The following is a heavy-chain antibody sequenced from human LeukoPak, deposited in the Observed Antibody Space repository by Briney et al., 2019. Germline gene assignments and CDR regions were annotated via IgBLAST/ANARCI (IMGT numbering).Heavy chain of an antibody. J-gene: IGHJ5*02. V-gene: IGHV1-2*02. CDR3: AIHIPFNNWFDP. CDR2: INPSGGDT. CDR1: GYILSRYN. Sequence: ASVTVSFKASGYILSRYNMHWVRQAPGQGLEWLGIINPSGGDTKYAQKFQGRVTMTRDTSISTAYMELSRLRSDDTAVYYCAIHIPFNNWFDPWGQGTLVTVSS.